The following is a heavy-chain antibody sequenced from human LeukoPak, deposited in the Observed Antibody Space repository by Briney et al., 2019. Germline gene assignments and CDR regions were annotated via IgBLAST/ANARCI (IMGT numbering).Heavy chain of an antibody. D-gene: IGHD3-3*01. CDR1: GFTFSDYC. J-gene: IGHJ4*02. V-gene: IGHV3-11*04. CDR2: ISSSGSTI. Sequence: GGSLRLSCAASGFTFSDYCMSWIRQAPGKGLEWVSYISSSGSTIYYADSVKGRFTISRDNSKNTLYLQMNSLRAEDTAVYYCARGRGVRFLEWLSFDYWGQGTLVTVSS. CDR3: ARGRGVRFLEWLSFDY.